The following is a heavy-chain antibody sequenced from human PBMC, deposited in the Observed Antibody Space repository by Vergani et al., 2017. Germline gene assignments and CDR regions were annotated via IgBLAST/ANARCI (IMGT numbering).Heavy chain of an antibody. Sequence: VQLVQSGAEVKKPGSSVKVSCKASGGTFSSYAISWVRQAPGQGLEWMGIIYPGDSDTRYSPPFQGQVTISADKSISTAYLQWSSLKASDTAIYYCARHVRSYGLDVWGQGTTVTVSS. CDR2: IYPGDSDT. J-gene: IGHJ6*02. CDR3: ARHVRSYGLDV. V-gene: IGHV5-51*01. CDR1: GGTFSSYA.